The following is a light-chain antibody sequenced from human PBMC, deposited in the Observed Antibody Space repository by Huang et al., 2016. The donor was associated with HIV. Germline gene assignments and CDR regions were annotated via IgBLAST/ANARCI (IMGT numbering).Light chain of an antibody. Sequence: DIQMTQSPLSLSASVGDRVTITCRASQGIRNSLAWYQQKPGKAPKLLVYAASRLESGVPSWFSGSGYVTNFTRTISSLQPEDFATYYCQQYHSSWTFGQGTKVEIK. V-gene: IGKV1-NL1*01. CDR2: AAS. J-gene: IGKJ1*01. CDR1: QGIRNS. CDR3: QQYHSSWT.